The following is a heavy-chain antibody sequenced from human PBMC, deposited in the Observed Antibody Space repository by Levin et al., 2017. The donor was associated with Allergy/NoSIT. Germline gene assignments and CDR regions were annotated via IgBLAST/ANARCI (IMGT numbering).Heavy chain of an antibody. CDR3: AGGSCYDSSGMVGACDI. CDR2: INPNSGGT. V-gene: IGHV1-2*02. J-gene: IGHJ3*02. Sequence: GASVKVSCKASGYTFTGYYMHWVRQAPGQGLEWMGWINPNSGGTNYAQKFQGRVTMTRDTSISTAYMELSRLRSDDTAVYYCAGGSCYDSSGMVGACDIWGQGTMVTVSA. CDR1: GYTFTGYY. D-gene: IGHD3-22*01.